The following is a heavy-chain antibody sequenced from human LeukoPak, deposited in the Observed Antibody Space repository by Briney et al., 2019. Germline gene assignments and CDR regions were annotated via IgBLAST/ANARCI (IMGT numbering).Heavy chain of an antibody. CDR1: GFTLSSYE. D-gene: IGHD2-15*01. CDR3: AKAPVTTCRGAFCYPFDY. Sequence: GGSLRLSCTVSGFTLSSYEMTWFRQAPGKGLEWVSSIGYGGADSHYADSVKGRFTISRDSSKNTLFLQMNRLRPEDAAVYYCAKAPVTTCRGAFCYPFDYWGLGTLVTVSS. CDR2: IGYGGADS. V-gene: IGHV3-23*01. J-gene: IGHJ4*02.